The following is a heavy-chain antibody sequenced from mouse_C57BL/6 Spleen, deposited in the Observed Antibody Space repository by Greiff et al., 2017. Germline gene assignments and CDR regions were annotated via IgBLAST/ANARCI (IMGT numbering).Heavy chain of an antibody. D-gene: IGHD2-5*01. CDR2: IWSGGST. CDR1: GFSLTSYG. J-gene: IGHJ3*01. Sequence: VKLQESGPGLVQPSQSLSITCTVSGFSLTSYGVHWVRQPPGKGLEWLGVIWSGGSTDYNAAFISRLSISKDNSKSQVFVKMNSLQADDTAIYYCAAAYYSKAWFAYWGQGTLVTVSA. V-gene: IGHV2-4*01. CDR3: AAAYYSKAWFAY.